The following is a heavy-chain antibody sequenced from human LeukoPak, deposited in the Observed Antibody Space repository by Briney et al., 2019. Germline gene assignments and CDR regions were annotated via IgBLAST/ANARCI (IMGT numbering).Heavy chain of an antibody. Sequence: PGASVKVSCKASGYTFTSYDINWVRQATGQGLEWMGWMNPNSGNTGYAQKFQGRVTITRNTSISTAYMELSSLRSEDTAVYYCARVYITIFGVDYYYYMDVWGKGTTVTVSS. CDR2: MNPNSGNT. J-gene: IGHJ6*03. CDR1: GYTFTSYD. V-gene: IGHV1-8*03. CDR3: ARVYITIFGVDYYYYMDV. D-gene: IGHD3-3*01.